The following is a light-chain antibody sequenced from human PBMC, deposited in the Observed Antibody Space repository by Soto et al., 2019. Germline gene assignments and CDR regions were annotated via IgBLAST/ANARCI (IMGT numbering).Light chain of an antibody. V-gene: IGLV2-14*03. J-gene: IGLJ2*01. CDR1: SIDIGAYNF. CDR3: TSWTTSTTMI. Sequence: QLVLTQPASVSGSPGQSITISCTGTSIDIGAYNFVSWYQQHPGKAPKLMLYDVNIRPSGVSNRFSGSKSGNTASLTISGLQAEDEADYYCTSWTTSTTMIFGGGTQLTVL. CDR2: DVN.